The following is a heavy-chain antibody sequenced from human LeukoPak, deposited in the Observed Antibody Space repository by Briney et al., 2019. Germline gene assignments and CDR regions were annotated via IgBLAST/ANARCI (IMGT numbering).Heavy chain of an antibody. V-gene: IGHV3-20*04. CDR1: GFTFDDYG. CDR3: ARSPYYDILTGPLHPNRYFDY. J-gene: IGHJ4*02. Sequence: PGGSLRLSCAASGFTFDDYGMTWVRQAPGKGLEWVSSINWNGDSTHYADSVRGRFTISRDNAKNSLYLQMNSLRAEDTAFYYCARSPYYDILTGPLHPNRYFDYWGQGTLVTVSS. CDR2: INWNGDST. D-gene: IGHD3-9*01.